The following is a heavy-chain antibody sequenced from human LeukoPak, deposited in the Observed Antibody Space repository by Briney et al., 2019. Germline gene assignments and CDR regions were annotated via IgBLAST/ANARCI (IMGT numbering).Heavy chain of an antibody. J-gene: IGHJ4*02. CDR1: GYSISSGYY. CDR2: IYHSGST. V-gene: IGHV4-38-2*01. Sequence: SETLSLTCAVSGYSISSGYYWGWIRRPPGKGLEWIGSIYHSGSTYYNPSLKSRVTISVDTTKNQFSLKLSPVTAADTAVYYCASAMAGPEDYWGQGTLVTVSS. CDR3: ASAMAGPEDY. D-gene: IGHD6-19*01.